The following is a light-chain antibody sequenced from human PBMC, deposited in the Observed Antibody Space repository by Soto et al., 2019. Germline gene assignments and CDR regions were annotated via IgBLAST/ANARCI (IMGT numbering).Light chain of an antibody. CDR3: CSYAGSSTYV. CDR2: EGS. J-gene: IGLJ1*01. Sequence: QSVLTQPASVSGSPGQSITISCTGTSSDVGNYNLVSWYQQHPGKAPKLMIYEGSKRPSGVSNRFSGSKSGNMASLTISGLQAEDEADYYCCSYAGSSTYVFGTGTKLTVL. CDR1: SSDVGNYNL. V-gene: IGLV2-23*01.